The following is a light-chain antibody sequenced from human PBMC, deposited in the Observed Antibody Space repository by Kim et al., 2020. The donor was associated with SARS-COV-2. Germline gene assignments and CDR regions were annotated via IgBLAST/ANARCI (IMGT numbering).Light chain of an antibody. Sequence: SSELTQDPAVSVALGQTVRITCQRDSLRSYYASWYQQKPGQAPVLVIYGKNNRPSGIPDRFSGSSSGNTASLTITGAQAEDEADYYCNSRDSSGNHLSVV. CDR1: SLRSYY. CDR2: GKN. J-gene: IGLJ2*01. CDR3: NSRDSSGNHLSVV. V-gene: IGLV3-19*01.